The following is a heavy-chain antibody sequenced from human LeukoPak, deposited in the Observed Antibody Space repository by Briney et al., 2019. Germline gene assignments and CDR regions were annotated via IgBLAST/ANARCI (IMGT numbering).Heavy chain of an antibody. CDR2: IYYSGNT. D-gene: IGHD4-17*01. CDR1: GGSINNYY. J-gene: IGHJ5*02. Sequence: SETLSLTCTVSGGSINNYYWSWIRQPPGKGLEWIGYIYYSGNTNYNPSLQSRLTMSVDTSKNQFSLKLSSVTAADTAVYYCARDHGYGDSGSVDPWGQGTLVTVSS. CDR3: ARDHGYGDSGSVDP. V-gene: IGHV4-59*12.